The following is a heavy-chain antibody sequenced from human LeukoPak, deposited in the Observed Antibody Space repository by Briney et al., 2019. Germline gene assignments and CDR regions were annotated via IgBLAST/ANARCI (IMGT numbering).Heavy chain of an antibody. CDR3: AREGLGIASKFDP. J-gene: IGHJ5*02. CDR1: SPSIAAGYYY. V-gene: IGHV4-61*02. Sequence: SQSLSLTCTVASPSIAAGYYYWNWLRHPGGRGLDGIGRIYSGGTTNYKPQLNSRVTISGDTSKKQFYLKLNSVTAADTAVYYCAREGLGIASKFDPWGQGTLVTVSS. CDR2: IYSGGTT. D-gene: IGHD6-13*01.